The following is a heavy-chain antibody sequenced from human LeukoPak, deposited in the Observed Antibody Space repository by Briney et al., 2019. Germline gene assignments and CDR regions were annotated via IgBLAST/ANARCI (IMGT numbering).Heavy chain of an antibody. CDR2: ISYDGSNK. D-gene: IGHD4-23*01. J-gene: IGHJ3*02. V-gene: IGHV3-30*04. CDR1: GFTFSSYA. Sequence: GGSLRLSCAASGFTFSSYAMHWVRQAPGKGLEWVAVISYDGSNKYYADSVKGRFTISRDNSKNTLYLQMNGLRAEVTAVYWGSTVVTQRGAFDIWGQGTMVTVSS. CDR3: STVVTQRGAFDI.